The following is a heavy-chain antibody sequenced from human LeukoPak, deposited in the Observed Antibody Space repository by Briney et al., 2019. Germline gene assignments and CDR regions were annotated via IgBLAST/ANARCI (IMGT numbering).Heavy chain of an antibody. Sequence: GGSLRLSCVASGFTFSSYWMHWVRQAPGKGLVWVSRINSDGSSTNYADSVKGRFTISRDNAKNALYLQMNSLRAEDTAVYYCAKVPRITMIVVVIPDYWGQGTLVTVSS. J-gene: IGHJ4*02. CDR3: AKVPRITMIVVVIPDY. CDR1: GFTFSSYW. V-gene: IGHV3-74*01. D-gene: IGHD3-22*01. CDR2: INSDGSST.